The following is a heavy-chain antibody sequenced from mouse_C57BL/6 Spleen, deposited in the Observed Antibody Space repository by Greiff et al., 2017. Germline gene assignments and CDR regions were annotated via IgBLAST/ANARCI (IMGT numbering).Heavy chain of an antibody. Sequence: EVQLVDSGGGLVRPGGSLKLSCAASGFTFSDYGMHWVRQAPEKGLEWVGYISSGSGTIYYADTVKGRFTISRDNAKNTLFLQMTSLRSEDTTMYYCARPMVTRTRLYYSAMGYWGQEPTDTASS. CDR3: ARPMVTRTRLYYSAMGY. CDR1: GFTFSDYG. D-gene: IGHD2-2*01. CDR2: ISSGSGTI. V-gene: IGHV5-17*01. J-gene: IGHJ4*01.